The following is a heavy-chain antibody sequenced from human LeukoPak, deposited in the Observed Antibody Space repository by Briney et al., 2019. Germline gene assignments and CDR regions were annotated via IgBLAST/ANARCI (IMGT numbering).Heavy chain of an antibody. V-gene: IGHV4-34*01. CDR2: INHSGST. Sequence: SETLSLTCAVYGGSFSGYYWSWIRQPPGKGLEWIGEINHSGSTNYNPSLKSRVTISVDTSKNQFSLKLSSVTAADTAVYYCASGRMIRGAVGAFDMWGQGTMVAVSS. J-gene: IGHJ3*02. CDR3: ASGRMIRGAVGAFDM. CDR1: GGSFSGYY. D-gene: IGHD3-10*01.